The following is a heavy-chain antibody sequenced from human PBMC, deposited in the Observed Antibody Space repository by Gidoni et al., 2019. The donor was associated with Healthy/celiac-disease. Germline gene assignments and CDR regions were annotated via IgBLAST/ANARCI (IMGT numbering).Heavy chain of an antibody. V-gene: IGHV1-69*01. CDR2: IIPIFGTA. D-gene: IGHD7-27*01. Sequence: SSYAISWVRQAPGQGLEWMGGIIPIFGTANDAQKFQGRVTITADESTSTAYMELSSLRSEDTAVYYCARLGSAHFDPWGQGTLVTVSS. CDR3: ARLGSAHFDP. CDR1: SSYA. J-gene: IGHJ5*02.